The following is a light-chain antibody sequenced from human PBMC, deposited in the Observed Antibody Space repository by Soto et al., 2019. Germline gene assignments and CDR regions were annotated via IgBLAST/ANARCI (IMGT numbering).Light chain of an antibody. J-gene: IGLJ1*01. CDR2: HDD. V-gene: IGLV1-36*01. Sequence: QSVLTQPPSVSEAPRQRVTISCSGSSSSIGSNTVNWYQQLPGKAPKILIYHDDLLPSGVSDRFSGSKSGTSASLAIRGIQSEDEAEYYCAAWDDSLNAYVFGTGTKVTVL. CDR1: SSSIGSNT. CDR3: AAWDDSLNAYV.